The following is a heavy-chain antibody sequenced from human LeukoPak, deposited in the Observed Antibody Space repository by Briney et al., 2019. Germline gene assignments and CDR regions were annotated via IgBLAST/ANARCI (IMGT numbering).Heavy chain of an antibody. CDR2: MWYDGGDK. J-gene: IGHJ4*02. Sequence: PGRSLRLSCAASGFTFSSYGMHWGRQAPGKGLEWVAVMWYDGGDKYYTDSVKGRFTISRDNSKNTLYLQMNSLRAEDTAVYYCARDRGYCSGSSCYAYFFDYWGQGTLVTVSS. D-gene: IGHD2-15*01. CDR1: GFTFSSYG. V-gene: IGHV3-33*01. CDR3: ARDRGYCSGSSCYAYFFDY.